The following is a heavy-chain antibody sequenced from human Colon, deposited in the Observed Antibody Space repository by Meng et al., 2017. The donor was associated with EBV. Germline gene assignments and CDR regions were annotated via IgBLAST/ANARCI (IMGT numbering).Heavy chain of an antibody. Sequence: QVQLHQWGAALLKPSDTLSLTCAVNGGSLSGAYWYWIRQPPGKGLEWIGEIIHGGSPSYHPSLKSRVTISIDTSKNQLSLMLSSVTAADTAVYYCARRPTGMDYWGQGTLVTVSA. D-gene: IGHD2-8*02. J-gene: IGHJ4*02. CDR1: GGSLSGAY. V-gene: IGHV4-34*12. CDR3: ARRPTGMDY. CDR2: IIHGGSP.